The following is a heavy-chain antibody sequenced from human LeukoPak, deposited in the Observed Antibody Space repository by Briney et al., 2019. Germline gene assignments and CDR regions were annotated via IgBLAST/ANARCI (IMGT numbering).Heavy chain of an antibody. CDR1: GYSFTTYW. CDR2: IDTDGTTT. Sequence: GESLKISCKASGYSFTTYWIGWVRQVPGKGLVWVSRIDTDGTTTDYADSVKGRFTISRDNAKNTLYLQMNSLRADDTAVYYCARGEAGHCGGDCHVRHWGQGTLVTVSS. V-gene: IGHV3-74*01. D-gene: IGHD2-21*01. J-gene: IGHJ4*02. CDR3: ARGEAGHCGGDCHVRH.